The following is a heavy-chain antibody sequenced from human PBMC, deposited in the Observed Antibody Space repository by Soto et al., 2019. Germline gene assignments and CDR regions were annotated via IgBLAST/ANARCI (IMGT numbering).Heavy chain of an antibody. CDR1: GSTFSMYW. CDR2: INDDGIST. V-gene: IGHV3-74*01. CDR3: TRGPRSTSTGTGAF. Sequence: PGGSLRLSCAASGSTFSMYWMHWVRQVPGKGPEWVSRINDDGISTNYADSVKGRFTISRDNAKNTLYLQMNALRVEDTAVYYCTRGPRSTSTGTGAFWGQGTLVTVSS. D-gene: IGHD1-1*01. J-gene: IGHJ4*02.